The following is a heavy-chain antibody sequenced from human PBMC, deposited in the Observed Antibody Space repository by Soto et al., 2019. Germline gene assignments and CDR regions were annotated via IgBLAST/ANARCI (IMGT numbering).Heavy chain of an antibody. D-gene: IGHD3-3*01. J-gene: IGHJ6*02. CDR3: ARGSYDFWSGYWRDYYYYYGMDV. V-gene: IGHV3-33*01. Sequence: QVQLVESGGGVVQPGRSLRLSCAASGFTFSSYGMHWVRQAPGKGLEWVAVIWYDGSNKYYADSVKGRFTISRDNSKNTLYLQMNSLRAEDTAVYYCARGSYDFWSGYWRDYYYYYGMDVWCQGTTVTVSS. CDR1: GFTFSSYG. CDR2: IWYDGSNK.